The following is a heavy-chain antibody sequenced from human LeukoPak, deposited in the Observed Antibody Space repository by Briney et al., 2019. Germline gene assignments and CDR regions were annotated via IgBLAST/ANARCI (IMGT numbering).Heavy chain of an antibody. Sequence: GGSLRLSCAASGFTFSSYWMHWVRQAPGKGLVWVSRINSDGSSTSYADSVKGRFTISRDNAKNTLYLQMNSLRAEDTAVYYCARDVRREEGWLPYYYYGMDVWGQGTTVTVSS. J-gene: IGHJ6*02. D-gene: IGHD5-24*01. CDR1: GFTFSSYW. CDR3: ARDVRREEGWLPYYYYGMDV. CDR2: INSDGSST. V-gene: IGHV3-74*01.